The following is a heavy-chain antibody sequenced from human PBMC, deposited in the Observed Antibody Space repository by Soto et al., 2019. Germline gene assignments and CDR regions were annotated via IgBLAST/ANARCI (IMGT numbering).Heavy chain of an antibody. Sequence: ASETLSLTCTVSGGSISSYYWSWIRQPPGKGLEWIGYIYYSGSTNYNPSLKSRVTISVDTSKNQFSLKLSSVTAADTAVYYCERAGIAARKKGSFDYWGQGTLVTVS. V-gene: IGHV4-59*01. J-gene: IGHJ4*02. CDR1: GGSISSYY. CDR2: IYYSGST. CDR3: ERAGIAARKKGSFDY. D-gene: IGHD6-6*01.